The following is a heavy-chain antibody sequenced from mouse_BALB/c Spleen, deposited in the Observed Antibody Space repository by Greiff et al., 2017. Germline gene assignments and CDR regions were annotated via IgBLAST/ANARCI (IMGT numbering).Heavy chain of an antibody. D-gene: IGHD2-14*01. CDR3: ASDRYDALAY. CDR2: ISDGGSYT. Sequence: EVHLVESGGGLVKPGGSLKLSCAASGFTFSDYYMYWVRQTPEKRLEWVATISDGGSYTYYPDSVKGRFTISRDNAKNNLYLQMSSLKSEDTAMYYCASDRYDALAYWGQGTLVTVSA. CDR1: GFTFSDYY. V-gene: IGHV5-4*02. J-gene: IGHJ3*01.